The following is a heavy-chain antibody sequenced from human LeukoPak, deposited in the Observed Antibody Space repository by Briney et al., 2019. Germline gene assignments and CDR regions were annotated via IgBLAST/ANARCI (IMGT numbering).Heavy chain of an antibody. J-gene: IGHJ5*02. D-gene: IGHD3-9*01. CDR3: AVSPQYFDWSGEPNNWFDP. Sequence: ASVKVSCKASGGTFSSYAISWVRQAPGQGLEWMGGIIPIFGTANYAQKFQGRVTVTADESTSTAYMELSSLRSEDTAVYYCAVSPQYFDWSGEPNNWFDPWGQGTLVTVSS. V-gene: IGHV1-69*13. CDR2: IIPIFGTA. CDR1: GGTFSSYA.